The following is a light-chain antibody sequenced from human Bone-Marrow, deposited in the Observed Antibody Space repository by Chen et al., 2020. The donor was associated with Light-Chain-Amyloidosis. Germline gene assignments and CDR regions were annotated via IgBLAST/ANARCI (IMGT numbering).Light chain of an antibody. CDR1: SRDAGNYNL. J-gene: IGLJ1*01. CDR2: EGT. Sequence: QSALTTPASGSGSPGQSRPTSGTGTSRDAGNYNLVPWYHQHPGKAPKLLIQEGTKRPSVVSSRFSGSKSGNTASLTLSGLQAEDDADYYCCSYAGSSTPYVFGTGTKVTVL. CDR3: CSYAGSSTPYV. V-gene: IGLV2-23*01.